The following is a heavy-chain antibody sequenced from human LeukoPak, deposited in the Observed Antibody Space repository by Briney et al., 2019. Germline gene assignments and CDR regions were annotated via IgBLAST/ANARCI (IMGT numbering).Heavy chain of an antibody. V-gene: IGHV4-59*01. CDR3: ARDGGYSGYDSYYGMDV. Sequence: SETLSLTCTVSGGSISSYYWSWIRQPPGKGLEWIGYIYYSGSTNYNPSLKSRVTISVDTSKNQFSLKLSSVTAADTAVYYCARDGGYSGYDSYYGMDVWGQGTTVTVSS. CDR2: IYYSGST. J-gene: IGHJ6*02. CDR1: GGSISSYY. D-gene: IGHD5-12*01.